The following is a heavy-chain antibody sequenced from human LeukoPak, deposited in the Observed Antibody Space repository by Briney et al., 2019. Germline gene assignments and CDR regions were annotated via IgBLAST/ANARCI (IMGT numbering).Heavy chain of an antibody. CDR2: IWYDGSNK. Sequence: GGSLRLSCAASGFTFSSYGMHWVRQAPGKGLEWVAVIWYDGSNKYYADSVKGRFTISRDNSKNTLYLQMNSLRAEDTAVYYCAKPGDSSGYYQSHSFDYWGQGTLVTVSS. J-gene: IGHJ4*02. CDR1: GFTFSSYG. V-gene: IGHV3-33*06. D-gene: IGHD3-22*01. CDR3: AKPGDSSGYYQSHSFDY.